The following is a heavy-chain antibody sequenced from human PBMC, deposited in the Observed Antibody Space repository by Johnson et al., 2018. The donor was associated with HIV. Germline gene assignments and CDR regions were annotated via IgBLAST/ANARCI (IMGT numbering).Heavy chain of an antibody. CDR2: IYSGGRT. Sequence: VQLVESGGGLVQPGGSLRLSCAASGFIATSNYMTWVHQAPGKGLEWVSVIYSGGRTYYADSVKGRFTISRDNSKNTLYLQMNSLRAEDSALYYCAKPPSMGADAFDVWGQGTMVTVSS. CDR3: AKPPSMGADAFDV. J-gene: IGHJ3*01. D-gene: IGHD3-16*01. V-gene: IGHV3-66*04. CDR1: GFIATSNY.